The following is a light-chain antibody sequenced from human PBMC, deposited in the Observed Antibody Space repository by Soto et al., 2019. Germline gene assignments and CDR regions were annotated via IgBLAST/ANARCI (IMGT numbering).Light chain of an antibody. Sequence: IVWTQSPATLSLSPGERATLSCRASQSVRSFLAWYQQKPGQAPRLLIYDASNRATGIPARVSGSGSGTEFTLTISSLEPEDFEVYYCQQRGNWPLTFGGGTKVDI. CDR1: QSVRSF. CDR3: QQRGNWPLT. V-gene: IGKV3-11*01. CDR2: DAS. J-gene: IGKJ4*01.